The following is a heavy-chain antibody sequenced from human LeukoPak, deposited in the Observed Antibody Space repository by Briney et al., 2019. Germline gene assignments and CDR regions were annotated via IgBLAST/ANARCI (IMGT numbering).Heavy chain of an antibody. Sequence: SETLSLTCTVSGASISSYYWSWIRQPPGKGLEWIGYMYYSGSTNYNPSLKSRVTISVDTSKNQFSLKLSPVTAADTAVYYCARGGSIVGATPHDTFDIWGQGTMVTVSS. D-gene: IGHD1-26*01. J-gene: IGHJ3*02. V-gene: IGHV4-59*01. CDR1: GASISSYY. CDR3: ARGGSIVGATPHDTFDI. CDR2: MYYSGST.